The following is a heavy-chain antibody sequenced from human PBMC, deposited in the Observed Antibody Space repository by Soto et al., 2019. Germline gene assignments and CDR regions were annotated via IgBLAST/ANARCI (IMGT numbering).Heavy chain of an antibody. J-gene: IGHJ4*01. CDR1: GFSLRTSGVG. CDR2: VYWDDDK. Sequence: QITLKESGPTLVKPTQTLTLTCTFSGFSLRTSGVGVGWIRQPPGKALEWLAIVYWDDDKRYSPSLSSRLAITKDTSKNQVVLTMTNMYPLDTATYYCARRGVVIITAAFDYWGHGTLVTVSS. CDR3: ARRGVVIITAAFDY. D-gene: IGHD3-3*01. V-gene: IGHV2-5*02.